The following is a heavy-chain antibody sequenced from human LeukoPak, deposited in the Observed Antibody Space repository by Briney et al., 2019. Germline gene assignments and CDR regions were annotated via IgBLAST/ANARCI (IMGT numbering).Heavy chain of an antibody. V-gene: IGHV3-48*01. Sequence: GGSLRLSCTASGFTFSDYCMSWVRQAPGKGLEWVAGISKHGSDIYYADSVKGRFTISRANAKDSLYLQMNSLRAKDTPMYYYARGLDSSDAFDGWGQGTMVTVSS. CDR1: GFTFSDYC. D-gene: IGHD3-22*01. J-gene: IGHJ3*01. CDR2: ISKHGSDI. CDR3: ARGLDSSDAFDG.